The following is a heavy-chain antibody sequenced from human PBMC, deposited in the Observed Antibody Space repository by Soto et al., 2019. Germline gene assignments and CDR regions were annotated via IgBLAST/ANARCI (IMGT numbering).Heavy chain of an antibody. V-gene: IGHV4-30-2*01. D-gene: IGHD3-10*01. J-gene: IGHJ4*02. Sequence: SETLSLTCAFSGCSISSGGYSWSWIRQPPGKGLEWIGYIYHSGSTYYNPSLKSRVTISVDRSKNQFSLKLSSVTAADTAVYYCARGPPFGYWGQGTLVTVSS. CDR2: IYHSGST. CDR1: GCSISSGGYS. CDR3: ARGPPFGY.